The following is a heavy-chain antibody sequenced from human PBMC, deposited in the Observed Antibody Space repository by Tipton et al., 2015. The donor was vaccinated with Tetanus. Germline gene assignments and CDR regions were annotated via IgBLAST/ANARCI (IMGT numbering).Heavy chain of an antibody. V-gene: IGHV1-2*02. CDR3: ARDRGDYIYYGMDV. D-gene: IGHD3-22*01. Sequence: VQLVQSGAEVKKPGASVKVSCKASGYTFTGYYIYWVRQAPGQGLEWMGWIDPNSGGTVYAQKFQGRVTMTRDTSISTAYMELRSLRSDDTAVYYCARDRGDYIYYGMDVWGQGTLVTVSS. J-gene: IGHJ6*02. CDR1: GYTFTGYY. CDR2: IDPNSGGT.